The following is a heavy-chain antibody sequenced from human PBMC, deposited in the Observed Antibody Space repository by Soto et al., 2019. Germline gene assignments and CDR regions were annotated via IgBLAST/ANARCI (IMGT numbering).Heavy chain of an antibody. Sequence: LRLSCAASGFTFSSYGMHWVRQAPGKGLEWVAVISYDGSNKYYADSVKGRFTISRDNSKNTLYLQMNSLRAEDTAVYYCANGALGDWNPDAFDIWGQGTMVTVSS. CDR3: ANGALGDWNPDAFDI. V-gene: IGHV3-30*18. J-gene: IGHJ3*02. D-gene: IGHD2-21*02. CDR2: ISYDGSNK. CDR1: GFTFSSYG.